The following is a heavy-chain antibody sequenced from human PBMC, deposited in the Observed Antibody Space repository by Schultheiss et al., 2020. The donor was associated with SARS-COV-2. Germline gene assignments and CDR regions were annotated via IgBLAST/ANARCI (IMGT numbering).Heavy chain of an antibody. CDR3: ARAVEQQLVGDAFDI. J-gene: IGHJ3*02. Sequence: GGSLRLSCAASGFTFSSYSMNWVRQAPGKGLEWVSSISSSSSYIYYADSVKGRFTISRDNAKNSLYLQMNSLRAEDTAVYYCARAVEQQLVGDAFDIWGQATMVTVSS. CDR1: GFTFSSYS. V-gene: IGHV3-21*01. D-gene: IGHD6-13*01. CDR2: ISSSSSYI.